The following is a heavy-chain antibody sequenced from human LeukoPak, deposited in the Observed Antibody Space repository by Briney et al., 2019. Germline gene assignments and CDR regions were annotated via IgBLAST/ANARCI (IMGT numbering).Heavy chain of an antibody. CDR1: GFTFSNAW. D-gene: IGHD3-10*01. CDR3: TSKLMDYYGSGSLDY. V-gene: IGHV3-15*01. CDR2: IKSKTDGGTT. Sequence: GGSLRLSCAASGFTFSNAWMSWVRQAPGKGLEWVGRIKSKTDGGTTDYAAPVKGRFTISRDDSKNTLYLQMNSLKTEDTAVYYCTSKLMDYYGSGSLDYWGQGTLVTVSS. J-gene: IGHJ4*02.